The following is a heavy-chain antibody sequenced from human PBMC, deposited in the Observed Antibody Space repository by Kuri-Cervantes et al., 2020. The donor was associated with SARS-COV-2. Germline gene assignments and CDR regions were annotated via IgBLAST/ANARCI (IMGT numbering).Heavy chain of an antibody. CDR3: ARDTFPPAPYCGGDCYSLDY. CDR1: GYTFTSYG. D-gene: IGHD2-21*01. CDR2: ISAYNGNT. V-gene: IGHV1-18*04. Sequence: ASVKVSCKASGYTFTSYGISWVRQAPGQGLEWMGWISAYNGNTNYAQKLQGRVTMPTDTSTSTAYMELRSLRSDDTAVYYCARDTFPPAPYCGGDCYSLDYWGQGTLVTVSS. J-gene: IGHJ4*02.